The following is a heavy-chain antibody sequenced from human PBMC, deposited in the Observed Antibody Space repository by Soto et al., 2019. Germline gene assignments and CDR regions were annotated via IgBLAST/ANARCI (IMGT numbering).Heavy chain of an antibody. J-gene: IGHJ5*02. D-gene: IGHD3-10*01. CDR1: GFTFTSSA. CDR3: AATLVLLWFGESRFDP. CDR2: IVVGSGNT. V-gene: IGHV1-58*01. Sequence: SVKVSCKASGFTFTSSAVQWVRQARGQRLEWIGWIVVGSGNTNYAQKFQERVTITRDMSTSTAYMELSSLRSEDTAVYYCAATLVLLWFGESRFDPWGQGTLVTVSS.